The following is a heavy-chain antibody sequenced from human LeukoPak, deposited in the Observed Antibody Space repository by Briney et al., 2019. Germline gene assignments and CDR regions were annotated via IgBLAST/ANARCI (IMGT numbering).Heavy chain of an antibody. D-gene: IGHD3-3*01. CDR2: MNPNSGNT. Sequence: ASVKVSCKASGYTFTGYYMHWVRQATGQGLEWMGWMNPNSGNTGYAQKFQGRVSITRNTSTSTAYMELSSLRSEDTAVYYCARTRQYDFWSGSPYYMDVWGKGTTVTVSS. CDR1: GYTFTGYY. V-gene: IGHV1-8*03. J-gene: IGHJ6*03. CDR3: ARTRQYDFWSGSPYYMDV.